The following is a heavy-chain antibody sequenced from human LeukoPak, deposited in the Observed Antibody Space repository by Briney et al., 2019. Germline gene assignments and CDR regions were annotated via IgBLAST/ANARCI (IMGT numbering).Heavy chain of an antibody. CDR2: IYYSGST. CDR3: ARDKLHCSGGSCYSDYSYYYMDV. Sequence: SETLSLTCTVSGGSISSSSYYWGWIRQPPGKGLEWIGSIYYSGSTYYNPSLKSRVTISVDTSKNQFSLKLSSVTAADTAVYYCARDKLHCSGGSCYSDYSYYYMDVWGKGTTVTVSS. CDR1: GGSISSSSYY. V-gene: IGHV4-39*02. J-gene: IGHJ6*03. D-gene: IGHD2-15*01.